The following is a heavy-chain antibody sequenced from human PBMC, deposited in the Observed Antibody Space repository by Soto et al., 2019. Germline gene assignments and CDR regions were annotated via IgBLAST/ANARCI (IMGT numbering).Heavy chain of an antibody. CDR1: GGSISSYY. CDR2: IYYSGST. J-gene: IGHJ4*02. Sequence: SETLSLTCTVSGGSISSYYWSWIRQPPGKGLEWIGYIYYSGSTNYNPSLKSRVTISVDTSKNQFSLKLSSVTAADTAVYYCGRLEGLATISYYFDYWGQGALVT. CDR3: GRLEGLATISYYFDY. D-gene: IGHD3-9*01. V-gene: IGHV4-59*01.